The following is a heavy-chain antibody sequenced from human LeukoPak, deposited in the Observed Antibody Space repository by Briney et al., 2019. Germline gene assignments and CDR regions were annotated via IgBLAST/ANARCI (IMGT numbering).Heavy chain of an antibody. J-gene: IGHJ4*02. CDR1: GFTFSRYW. CDR2: IKQDGSEK. V-gene: IGHV3-7*01. D-gene: IGHD1-26*01. CDR3: ARDLPVVGAPGFDY. Sequence: GGSLRLSCAASGFTFSRYWMSWVRQAPGKGLEGVANIKQDGSEKIYVDSVEGRFTISRDNAKNSLYLQMNSLSADDTAVYYCARDLPVVGAPGFDYWGQGTLVTVSS.